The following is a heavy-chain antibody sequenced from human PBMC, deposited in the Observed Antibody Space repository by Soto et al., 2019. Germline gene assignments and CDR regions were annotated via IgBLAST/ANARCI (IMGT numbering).Heavy chain of an antibody. Sequence: QVQLVQSGAEVKKPGASVKVSCKASGYTFTSYGISWGRQAPGQGLEWMGWISAYNGNTNYAQKLQGRVTMTAHTSTSTAYMALRTPRSADTAVYYWAREAAAGTLDNWGQGPRGTVSS. CDR1: GYTFTSYG. D-gene: IGHD6-13*01. V-gene: IGHV1-18*01. CDR2: ISAYNGNT. J-gene: IGHJ4*02. CDR3: AREAAAGTLDN.